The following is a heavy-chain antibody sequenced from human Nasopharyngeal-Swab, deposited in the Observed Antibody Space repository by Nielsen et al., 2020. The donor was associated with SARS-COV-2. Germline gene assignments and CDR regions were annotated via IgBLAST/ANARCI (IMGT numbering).Heavy chain of an antibody. J-gene: IGHJ4*02. D-gene: IGHD3-22*01. Sequence: SETLSLTCTVPGGSISSGSYYWNWIRQQPGKGLEWIGHIYYSGSTYYKPSLKSRVTISVDTSKNQFSLKLSSVTAADTAVYYCARATDYYDTTGYHSRGLIDYWGQGTLVTVSS. CDR1: GGSISSGSYY. CDR2: IYYSGST. CDR3: ARATDYYDTTGYHSRGLIDY. V-gene: IGHV4-31*03.